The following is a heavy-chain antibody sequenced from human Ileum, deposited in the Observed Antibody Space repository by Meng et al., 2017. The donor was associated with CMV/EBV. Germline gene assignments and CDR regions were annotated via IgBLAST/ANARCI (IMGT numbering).Heavy chain of an antibody. CDR1: GLTVDAHH. CDR3: ASESVRIGDNFSY. Sequence: CAASGLTVDAHHLSWVRQAPGKGLEYVSLIYSSGSTYYTGSVKGRFTVSRDNSKNRLYLHMNSLKIDDTAVYYCASESVRIGDNFSYWGQGTLVTVSS. CDR2: IYSSGST. V-gene: IGHV3-66*03. J-gene: IGHJ4*02. D-gene: IGHD3-10*01.